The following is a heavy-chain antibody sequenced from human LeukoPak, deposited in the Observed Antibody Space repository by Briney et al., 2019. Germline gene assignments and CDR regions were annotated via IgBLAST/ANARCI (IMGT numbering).Heavy chain of an antibody. Sequence: PGGSLRLSCAVSGFTFSSYAMSWVRQAPGKGLEWVSAISGSGGSTYYADSVKGRFTISRDNSKNTLYLQMNSLRAEDTAVYYCAKDGAGRGYSYAWGQGTLVTVSS. V-gene: IGHV3-23*01. D-gene: IGHD5-18*01. CDR2: ISGSGGST. J-gene: IGHJ4*02. CDR1: GFTFSSYA. CDR3: AKDGAGRGYSYA.